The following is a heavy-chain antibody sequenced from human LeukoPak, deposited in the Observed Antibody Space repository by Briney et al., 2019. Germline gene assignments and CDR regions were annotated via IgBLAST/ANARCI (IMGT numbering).Heavy chain of an antibody. CDR1: GFTFSSSA. D-gene: IGHD2-15*01. J-gene: IGHJ4*02. CDR2: ISNNGGYT. CDR3: AKQLGYCSDGSCYSPY. Sequence: GGSLRLSCAASGFTFSSSAMSWVRQAPGKGLEWVSAISNNGGYTYYADSVQGRFTISRDNSKSTLCLQMNSLRAEDTAVYYCAKQLGYCSDGSCYSPYWGQGTLVAVSS. V-gene: IGHV3-23*01.